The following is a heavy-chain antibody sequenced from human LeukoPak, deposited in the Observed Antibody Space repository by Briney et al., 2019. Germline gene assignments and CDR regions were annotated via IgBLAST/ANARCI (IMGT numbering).Heavy chain of an antibody. CDR1: GFTFSSYE. J-gene: IGHJ5*02. D-gene: IGHD2-2*02. V-gene: IGHV3-48*03. CDR2: ISSRGSTI. CDR3: SILDIVVVPAAIPVNWFDP. Sequence: PGGSLRLSCAASGFTFSSYEMNWVRQAPGKGLEWVSYISSRGSTIYYADSVKGRFTISRDNAKHSLYLQMNSLRAEDTTVYYCSILDIVVVPAAIPVNWFDPWGQGTLVTVSS.